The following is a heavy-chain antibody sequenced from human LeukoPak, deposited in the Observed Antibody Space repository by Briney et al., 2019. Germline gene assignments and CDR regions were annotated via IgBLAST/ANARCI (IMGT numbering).Heavy chain of an antibody. J-gene: IGHJ5*02. V-gene: IGHV4-59*01. D-gene: IGHD3-22*01. CDR3: ARDLYYYDSSGYYFGFDP. CDR1: GGSISSYY. CDR2: IYYSGST. Sequence: SETLSLTCTVSGGSISSYYWSWIRQPPGKGLERIGDIYYSGSTNYNPSLKSRVTISVDTSKNQFSLKLSSVTAADTAVYYCARDLYYYDSSGYYFGFDPWGQGTLVTVSS.